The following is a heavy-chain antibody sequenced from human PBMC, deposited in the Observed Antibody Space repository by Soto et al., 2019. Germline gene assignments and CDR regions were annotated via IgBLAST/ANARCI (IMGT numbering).Heavy chain of an antibody. CDR1: GFTFSSYG. CDR2: ISYDGSNK. Sequence: QVQLVESGGGVVQPGRSLRLSCAASGFTFSSYGMHWVRQAPGKGLEWVAVISYDGSNKYYEDSVKGRFTISRDNSKNALYMQMNSRRAEDTAVYYCAKEVRYCSGGSCYGPSQYYYGMDVWGQGTTVTVSS. CDR3: AKEVRYCSGGSCYGPSQYYYGMDV. V-gene: IGHV3-30*18. D-gene: IGHD2-15*01. J-gene: IGHJ6*02.